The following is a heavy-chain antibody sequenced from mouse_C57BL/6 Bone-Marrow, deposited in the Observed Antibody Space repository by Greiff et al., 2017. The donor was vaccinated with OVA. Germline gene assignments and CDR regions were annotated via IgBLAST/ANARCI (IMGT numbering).Heavy chain of an antibody. CDR3: ARDGAYYFDY. CDR1: GYSITSGYD. D-gene: IGHD1-1*02. CDR2: ISYSGST. V-gene: IGHV3-1*01. Sequence: EVKLVESGPGMVKPSQSLTLTCTVTGYSITSGYDWHWIRHFPGNKLEWMGYISYSGSTNYNPSLKSRISITHDTSKNHFFLKLNSVTTKDTAAYDCARDGAYYFDYWGQGTTLTVSS. J-gene: IGHJ2*01.